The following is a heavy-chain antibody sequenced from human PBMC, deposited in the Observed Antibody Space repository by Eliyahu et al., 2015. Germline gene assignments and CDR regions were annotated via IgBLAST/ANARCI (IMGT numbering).Heavy chain of an antibody. CDR2: IIPILGTA. D-gene: IGHD2-15*01. V-gene: IGHV1-69*01. CDR3: ATVVAANYHYYYYGMDV. J-gene: IGHJ6*04. CDR1: GGTFSSYA. Sequence: EVKKPGSSVKVSCKASGGTFSSYAISWVRQAPGQGLEWMGGIIPILGTANYAQKFQGRVTITADESTSTAYMELSSLRSEDTAVYYCATVVAANYHYYYYGMDVWGKGTTVTVSS.